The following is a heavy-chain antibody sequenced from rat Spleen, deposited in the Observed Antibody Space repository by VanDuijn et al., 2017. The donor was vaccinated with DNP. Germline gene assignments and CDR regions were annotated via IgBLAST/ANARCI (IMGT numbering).Heavy chain of an antibody. J-gene: IGHJ2*01. Sequence: EVQLVESGGGLVQPGRSMKLSCAASGFTFISYDMAWVRQTPKKGLEWVATITYDGRTTYYRDSVTGRFTISRDNARSSLYLQMDSLRSEDTATYYCSATPRNSYIYYFDYWGQGVMVAVSS. CDR3: SATPRNSYIYYFDY. D-gene: IGHD1-2*01. CDR2: ITYDGRTT. CDR1: GFTFISYD. V-gene: IGHV5-7*01.